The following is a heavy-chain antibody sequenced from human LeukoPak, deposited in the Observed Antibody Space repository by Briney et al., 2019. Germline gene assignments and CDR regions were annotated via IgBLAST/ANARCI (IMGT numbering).Heavy chain of an antibody. V-gene: IGHV3-23*01. Sequence: AGGSLRLSCAASGFTLSTYGMTWVRQAPGKGLEWVSGISGSGGSTYYADSVKGRFTISRDNSENTLYLQMNSLRAEDTAVYYCAKDRGYWGQGTLVTVSS. J-gene: IGHJ4*02. CDR3: AKDRGY. CDR1: GFTLSTYG. CDR2: ISGSGGST.